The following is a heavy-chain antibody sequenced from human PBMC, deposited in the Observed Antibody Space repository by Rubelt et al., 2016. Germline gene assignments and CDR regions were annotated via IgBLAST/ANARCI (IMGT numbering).Heavy chain of an antibody. CDR2: ISAYNGNT. V-gene: IGHV1-18*01. D-gene: IGHD4-23*01. CDR1: GYTFTSYG. J-gene: IGHJ4*02. Sequence: QVQLVQSGAEVKKPGASVKVSCKASGYTFTSYGISWVRQAPGQGLEWMGWISAYNGNTNYAQKLQGRVPMTTDPSTSTAYMELRSLRSDDTAVYYCARDVGGNSVLYYFDYWGQGTLVTVSS. CDR3: ARDVGGNSVLYYFDY.